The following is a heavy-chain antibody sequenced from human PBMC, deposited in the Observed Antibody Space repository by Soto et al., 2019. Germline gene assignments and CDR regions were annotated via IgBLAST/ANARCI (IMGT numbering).Heavy chain of an antibody. CDR2: IYPTGKT. D-gene: IGHD3-16*01. J-gene: IGHJ6*02. Sequence: PSETLSLTCTDSNGSISSGGYSWSWIRQTPGKGLEWIGYIYPTGKTYYNPSLKNRATLSIDTSQNQFSLQLTSVTAADTAVYYCARAPPGPAPRWGVWGHGTTVTVSS. CDR1: NGSISSGGYS. CDR3: ARAPPGPAPRWGV. V-gene: IGHV4-30-2*01.